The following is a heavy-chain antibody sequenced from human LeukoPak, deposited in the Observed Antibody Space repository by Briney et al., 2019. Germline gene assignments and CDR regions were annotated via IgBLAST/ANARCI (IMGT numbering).Heavy chain of an antibody. D-gene: IGHD3-22*01. CDR3: ARGHDSSGYGLFDY. Sequence: GGSLRLSCAASGFTFSSYWMSWVRQAPGKGLEWVANIKQDGSEKHYVDSVKGRFTISRDNAKNSLYLQMNSLRAEDTAVYYCARGHDSSGYGLFDYWGQGTLVTVSS. V-gene: IGHV3-7*01. CDR2: IKQDGSEK. CDR1: GFTFSSYW. J-gene: IGHJ4*02.